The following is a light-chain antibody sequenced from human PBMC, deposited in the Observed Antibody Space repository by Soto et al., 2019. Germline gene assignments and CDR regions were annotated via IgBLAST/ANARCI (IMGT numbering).Light chain of an antibody. CDR2: EVS. CDR3: CSYAGSRRL. Sequence: QSVLTQPASVSGSPGQSITISCTGTSSDVGSYNLVSWYQQHPGKAPKLMIYEVSKRPSGVSNRFAGSKSGNTASLTISGLQAEDEADYYCCSYAGSRRLFSGGTQLTVL. J-gene: IGLJ2*01. CDR1: SSDVGSYNL. V-gene: IGLV2-23*02.